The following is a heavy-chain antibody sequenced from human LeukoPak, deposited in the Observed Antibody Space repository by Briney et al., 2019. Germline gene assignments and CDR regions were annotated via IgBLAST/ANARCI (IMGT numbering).Heavy chain of an antibody. CDR3: ARRDPGASPFDY. D-gene: IGHD3-10*01. Sequence: PSETLSLTCTVSAGSISSNSYYWGWIRQPPGKGLEWIGCIFYSGSTNYNPSLKSRVTISVDTSKNQVSLKLSSVTAADTAVYYCARRDPGASPFDYWGQGTLVTVSS. CDR1: AGSISSNSYY. V-gene: IGHV4-61*05. CDR2: IFYSGST. J-gene: IGHJ4*02.